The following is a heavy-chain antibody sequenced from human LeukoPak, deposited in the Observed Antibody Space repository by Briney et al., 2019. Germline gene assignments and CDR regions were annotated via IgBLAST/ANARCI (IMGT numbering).Heavy chain of an antibody. J-gene: IGHJ4*02. Sequence: GGSLRLSCAASGFTFSTYALSWVRQAPGKGLEWVSSIRGSDGSTYYADSVKGRFAISRDNSKNTLYLQMNSLRAEDTAVYYCAKDVFGDYGGLDYWGQGTLVTVSS. V-gene: IGHV3-23*01. D-gene: IGHD4-23*01. CDR3: AKDVFGDYGGLDY. CDR2: IRGSDGST. CDR1: GFTFSTYA.